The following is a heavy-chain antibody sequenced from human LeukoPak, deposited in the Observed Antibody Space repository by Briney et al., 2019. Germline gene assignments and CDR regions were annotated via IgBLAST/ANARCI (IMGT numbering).Heavy chain of an antibody. CDR3: ARARRMDSIWVTSLDP. CDR2: IHYSGNS. Sequence: SQTLSLTCTVSGGSISSGSYYWNWIRQPPGKGLEWIGYIHYSGNSNYNPSFKSRVTISVDTSKNQLSLNLSSVTAADTAVYYCARARRMDSIWVTSLDPWGQGTLVTVSS. CDR1: GGSISSGSYY. D-gene: IGHD5-24*01. V-gene: IGHV4-61*01. J-gene: IGHJ5*02.